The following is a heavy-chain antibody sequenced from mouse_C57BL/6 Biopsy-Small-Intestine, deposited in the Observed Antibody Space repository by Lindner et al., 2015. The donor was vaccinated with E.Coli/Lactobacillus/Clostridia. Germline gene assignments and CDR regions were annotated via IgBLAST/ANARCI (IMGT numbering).Heavy chain of an antibody. J-gene: IGHJ2*01. CDR2: ILPGSGTS. Sequence: VQLQESGAELMKPGASVKLSCKATGYTFNGYWIEWVKQRPGHGLEWIGEILPGSGTSNYNEKFKGKAAFTADTSSTTAYMQLSSLTTEDSAIYCCATYHYGSRSYFDYWGQGTTLTVSS. CDR1: GYTFNGYW. V-gene: IGHV1-9*01. D-gene: IGHD1-1*01. CDR3: ATYHYGSRSYFDY.